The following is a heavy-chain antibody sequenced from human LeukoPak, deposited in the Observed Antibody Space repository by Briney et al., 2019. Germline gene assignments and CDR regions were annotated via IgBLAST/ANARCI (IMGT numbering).Heavy chain of an antibody. Sequence: ATLKVSCKASGYTFTSYYLPWVRQAPGQGLEWMGIINTSSGSTSYAPKFQGRVKMTRDTTTSTVYMELRSLRSEDTAIYYCATSSGAFDIWGQGTMVTVSS. CDR3: ATSSGAFDI. J-gene: IGHJ3*02. V-gene: IGHV1-46*01. CDR2: INTSSGST. CDR1: GYTFTSYY. D-gene: IGHD3-22*01.